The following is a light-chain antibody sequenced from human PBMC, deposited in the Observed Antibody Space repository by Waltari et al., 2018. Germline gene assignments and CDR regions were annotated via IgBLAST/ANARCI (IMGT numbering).Light chain of an antibody. CDR3: QQVNSHPALT. V-gene: IGKV1-9*01. CDR1: QDINNY. J-gene: IGKJ4*01. Sequence: DIQFTQSPSFLSASVGDRVTVTCRASQDINNYLAWYQQKPGKAPKLLIYAASTLQSGVPSRFSGSGSGTEFTLTISSLQPEDFATYYCQQVNSHPALTFAGGTKVEIK. CDR2: AAS.